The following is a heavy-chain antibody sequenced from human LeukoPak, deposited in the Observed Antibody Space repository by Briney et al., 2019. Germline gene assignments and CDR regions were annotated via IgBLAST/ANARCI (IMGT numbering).Heavy chain of an antibody. CDR2: IYYSGST. J-gene: IGHJ5*02. Sequence: SETLSLTCTVSGGSISSSSYCWGWIGQPPGKGLVWIGSIYYSGSTYYNPSLKSRVTISVDTSKTQFSLKLSSVTAADTAVYYCARGGLRSSLAYNWFDPWGQGTLVTVSS. CDR1: GGSISSSSYC. CDR3: ARGGLRSSLAYNWFDP. V-gene: IGHV4-39*07. D-gene: IGHD6-13*01.